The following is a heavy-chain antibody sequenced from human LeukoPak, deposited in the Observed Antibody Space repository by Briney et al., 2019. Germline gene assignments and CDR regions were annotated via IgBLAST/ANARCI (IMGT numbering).Heavy chain of an antibody. CDR1: GFTFSSYA. Sequence: LAGGSLRLSCAASGFTFSSYAMSWVRQAPGKGLEWVSAISGSGGSTYYADSVKGRFTISRDNSKNTLYLQMNSLRAEDTAAYYCANVMTTVTTGYHYWGQGTLVTVSS. J-gene: IGHJ4*02. D-gene: IGHD4-11*01. CDR3: ANVMTTVTTGYHY. CDR2: ISGSGGST. V-gene: IGHV3-23*01.